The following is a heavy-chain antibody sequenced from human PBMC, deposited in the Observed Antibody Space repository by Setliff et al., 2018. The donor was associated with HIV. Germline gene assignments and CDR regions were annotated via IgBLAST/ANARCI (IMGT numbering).Heavy chain of an antibody. CDR2: INCGNGAT. CDR1: GYIYTNYA. D-gene: IGHD3-10*01. Sequence: GASVKVSCKASGYIYTNYAIHWVRQAPGQGLEWMGWINCGNGATKYAQNFQDRFTITTDTSASTVYMELRSLRSEDTAVYYCAGDRWFGESAPRLLDYWGPGTQVTVSS. CDR3: AGDRWFGESAPRLLDY. J-gene: IGHJ4*02. V-gene: IGHV1-3*01.